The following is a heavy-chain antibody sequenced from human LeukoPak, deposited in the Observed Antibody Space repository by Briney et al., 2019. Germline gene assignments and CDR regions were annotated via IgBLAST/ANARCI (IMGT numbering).Heavy chain of an antibody. D-gene: IGHD3-22*01. CDR1: GFTVSSNY. V-gene: IGHV3-53*01. CDR2: IYSGGST. Sequence: PGGSLRRSCAASGFTVSSNYMSWVRQAPGKGLEWVSVIYSGGSTYYADSVKGRFTISRDNSKNTLYLQMNSLRAEDTAVYYCARETYYYDSSGYGSAFDIWGQGTMVTVSS. J-gene: IGHJ3*02. CDR3: ARETYYYDSSGYGSAFDI.